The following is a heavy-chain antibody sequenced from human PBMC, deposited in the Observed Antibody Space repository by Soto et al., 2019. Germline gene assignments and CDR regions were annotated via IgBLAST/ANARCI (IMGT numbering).Heavy chain of an antibody. D-gene: IGHD6-19*01. CDR3: ASPPVGAVAGNEGAFDI. V-gene: IGHV1-46*01. CDR2: INPSGGST. CDR1: GYTFTSYY. Sequence: WASVKVSCKASGYTFTSYYMHWVRQAPGQGLEWMGIINPSGGSTSYAQKFQGRVTMTRDTSTSTVYMELSSLRSEDTAVYYCASPPVGAVAGNEGAFDIWGQGTMVTVSS. J-gene: IGHJ3*02.